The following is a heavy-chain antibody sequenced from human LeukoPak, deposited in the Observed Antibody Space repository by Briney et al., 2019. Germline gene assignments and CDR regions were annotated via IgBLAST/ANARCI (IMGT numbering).Heavy chain of an antibody. J-gene: IGHJ6*03. Sequence: SETLSLTCAVYGGSFSGYYWSWIRQPPGKGLEWIGEINHSGSTNYNPSLKSRVTISVDTSKNQFSLKLSSVTAADTAVYYCAREGGPGIAGYYYYMDVWGKGTTVTVSS. V-gene: IGHV4-34*01. CDR2: INHSGST. CDR1: GGSFSGYY. D-gene: IGHD6-13*01. CDR3: AREGGPGIAGYYYYMDV.